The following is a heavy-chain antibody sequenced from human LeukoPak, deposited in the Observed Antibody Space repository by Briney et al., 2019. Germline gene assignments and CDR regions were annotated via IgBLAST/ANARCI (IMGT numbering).Heavy chain of an antibody. J-gene: IGHJ4*02. CDR2: IRPDGSKS. D-gene: IGHD3-16*01. CDR1: GFIFSDFY. CDR3: AREEGGYFDY. Sequence: GGSLRLSCAASGFIFSDFYMTWVRQAPGKGLEWVANIRPDGSKSFYVDSVKGRFTISRDNAKNSLYLQMSSLRAEDTALYYCAREEGGYFDYWGQGTRVTVSS. V-gene: IGHV3-7*05.